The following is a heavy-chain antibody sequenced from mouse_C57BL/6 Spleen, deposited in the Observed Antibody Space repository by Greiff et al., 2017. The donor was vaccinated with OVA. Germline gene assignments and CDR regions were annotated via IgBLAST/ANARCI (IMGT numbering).Heavy chain of an antibody. CDR3: ARHDDGRRGYFDV. V-gene: IGHV5-2*01. CDR1: EYEFPSHD. Sequence: EVKLVESGGGLVQPGESLKLSCESNEYEFPSHDMSWVRKTPEKRLELVAAINSDGGSTYYPDTMERRFIISRDNTKKALYLQMSSLRSEDTTLYYCARHDDGRRGYFDVWGTGTTVTVSS. D-gene: IGHD2-3*01. CDR2: INSDGGST. J-gene: IGHJ1*03.